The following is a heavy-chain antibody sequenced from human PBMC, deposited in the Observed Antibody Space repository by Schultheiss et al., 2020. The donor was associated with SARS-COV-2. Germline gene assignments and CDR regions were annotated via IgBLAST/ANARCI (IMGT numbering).Heavy chain of an antibody. Sequence: SQTLSLTCTVSGGSISSGGYYWSWIRQPAGTGLEWIGYMYYSGTTTYTPSLRSRVTISIDTSKNQFSLKLTSVTPADTAVYYCARGSTMGTPWGHGTLVTVSS. J-gene: IGHJ5*02. V-gene: IGHV4-61*10. CDR1: GGSISSGGYY. CDR3: ARGSTMGTP. CDR2: MYYSGTT. D-gene: IGHD5/OR15-5a*01.